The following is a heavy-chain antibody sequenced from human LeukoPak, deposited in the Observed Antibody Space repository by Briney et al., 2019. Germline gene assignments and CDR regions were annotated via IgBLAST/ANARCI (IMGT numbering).Heavy chain of an antibody. CDR1: GFTFDDYA. J-gene: IGHJ3*02. CDR2: ISWNSGSI. CDR3: AKFPTVFGGFTI. Sequence: SGGSLRLSCAASGFTFDDYAMHWVRQAPGKGLEWVSGISWNSGSIGYADSVKGRFTISRDNAKNSLYLQMNSLRAEDTAVYYCAKFPTVFGGFTIWGQGTMVTVSS. V-gene: IGHV3-9*01. D-gene: IGHD3-3*01.